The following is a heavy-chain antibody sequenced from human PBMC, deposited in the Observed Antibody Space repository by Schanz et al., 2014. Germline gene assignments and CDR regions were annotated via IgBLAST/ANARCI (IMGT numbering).Heavy chain of an antibody. CDR2: LSEGGGGT. CDR1: GFTLSNYA. Sequence: EVKMVESGGGLAQPGGSLRLSCAASGFTLSNYAMSWVRQAPGKGLEWVSALSEGGGGTHYADSVRGRFTISRDNAKNTLYLQMNTLRAEDTAVYYCARKMKLGVYGGKGHDSLDIWGQGTMVTVSS. D-gene: IGHD4-17*01. J-gene: IGHJ3*02. CDR3: ARKMKLGVYGGKGHDSLDI. V-gene: IGHV3-23*04.